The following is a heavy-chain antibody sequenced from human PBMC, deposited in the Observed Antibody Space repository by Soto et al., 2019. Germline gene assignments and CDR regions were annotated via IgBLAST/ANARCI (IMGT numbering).Heavy chain of an antibody. D-gene: IGHD2-2*01. J-gene: IGHJ4*02. Sequence: SETLSLTCTVSGGSISSYYWSWIRQPPGKGLEWIGYIYYSGSTNYNPSLKSRVTISVDTSKNQFSLKLSSVTAADTAVYYCARLYLPKAVPASPLQTGYYFDYWGQGTLVTVYS. V-gene: IGHV4-59*01. CDR3: ARLYLPKAVPASPLQTGYYFDY. CDR1: GGSISSYY. CDR2: IYYSGST.